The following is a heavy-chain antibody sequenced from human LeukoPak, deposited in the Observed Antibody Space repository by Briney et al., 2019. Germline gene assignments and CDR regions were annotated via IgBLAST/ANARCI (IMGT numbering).Heavy chain of an antibody. D-gene: IGHD6-19*01. CDR3: ARGPYSSGSSADY. CDR2: ISSSDTYT. Sequence: GGSLRLSCAASGFTLSDYYMSWIRQAPGKWLEWVSYISSSDTYTNYADSVKGRFTISRDNAKNSLYLQMNSLRAEDTAVYYCARGPYSSGSSADYWGQGTLVTVSS. J-gene: IGHJ4*02. CDR1: GFTLSDYY. V-gene: IGHV3-11*06.